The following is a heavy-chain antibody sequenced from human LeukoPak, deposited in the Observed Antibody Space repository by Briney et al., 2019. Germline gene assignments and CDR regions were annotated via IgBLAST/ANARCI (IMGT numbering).Heavy chain of an antibody. D-gene: IGHD3-16*01. CDR1: GFTFSSYW. J-gene: IGHJ4*02. CDR2: INTDGSST. CDR3: AKGVAGWGKNYFDH. Sequence: GGSLRLSCAASGFTFSSYWMHWVRQAPGKGLVWVSRINTDGSSTSYADSVKGRFTISRDNAKNTLYLQMNSLRAEDTAVYYRAKGVAGWGKNYFDHWGQGTLVTVSS. V-gene: IGHV3-74*01.